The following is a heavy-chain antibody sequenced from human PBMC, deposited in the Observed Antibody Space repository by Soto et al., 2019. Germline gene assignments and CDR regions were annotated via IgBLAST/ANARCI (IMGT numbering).Heavy chain of an antibody. J-gene: IGHJ5*02. D-gene: IGHD6-6*01. CDR2: IYYSGST. Sequence: QVQLQESGPGLVKPSQTLSLPCTVSGGSISSGGYYWSWIRQHPGKGLEWIGYIYYSGSTYYNPNRKSRVTISVDTSKNKCSLKLSSVTAASTAIDDWARVSGIAARPWGQGTLVTVSS. CDR3: ARVSGIAARP. V-gene: IGHV4-31*03. CDR1: GGSISSGGYY.